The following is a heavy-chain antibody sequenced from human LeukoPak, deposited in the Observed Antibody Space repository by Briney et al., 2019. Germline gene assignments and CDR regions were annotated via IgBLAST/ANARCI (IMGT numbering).Heavy chain of an antibody. V-gene: IGHV4-34*01. CDR3: ARGRLVGATTFPNALGFDY. J-gene: IGHJ4*02. CDR2: INHSGST. Sequence: PSETLSLTCAVYGGSFSGYYWSWIRQPPGKGLEWIGEINHSGSTNYNPSLKSRVTISVDTSKNQFSLKLSSATAADTAVYYCARGRLVGATTFPNALGFDYWGQGTLVTVSS. CDR1: GGSFSGYY. D-gene: IGHD1-26*01.